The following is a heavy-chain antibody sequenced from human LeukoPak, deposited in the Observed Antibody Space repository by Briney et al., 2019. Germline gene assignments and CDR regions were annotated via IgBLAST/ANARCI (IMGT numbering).Heavy chain of an antibody. V-gene: IGHV4-59*01. Sequence: SETLSLTCTVSGGSISSYYWSWIRQPPGKGLEWIGYIYYSGSTNYNPSLKSRVTISVGTSKNQFSLKLSSVTAADTAVYYCARVVVPQYYYYGMGVWGQGTTVTVSS. CDR1: GGSISSYY. J-gene: IGHJ6*02. D-gene: IGHD2-21*01. CDR3: ARVVVPQYYYYGMGV. CDR2: IYYSGST.